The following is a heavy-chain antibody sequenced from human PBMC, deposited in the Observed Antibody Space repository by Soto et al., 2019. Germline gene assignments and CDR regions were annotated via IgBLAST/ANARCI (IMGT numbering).Heavy chain of an antibody. CDR2: IIPFLGVT. Sequence: QVHLVQSGAEVKKPGSSVKVSCKASGGTFSAYTINWVRQAPGQGLEWMGRIIPFLGVTNHAQKFQDRVTSTADKSTSTAYMEFRSMSSEDTAVYYCTRDLDCSVSTWEFGGYWCQGTLVTVSS. CDR3: TRDLDCSVSTWEFGGY. CDR1: GGTFSAYT. D-gene: IGHD3-10*01. V-gene: IGHV1-69*08. J-gene: IGHJ4*02.